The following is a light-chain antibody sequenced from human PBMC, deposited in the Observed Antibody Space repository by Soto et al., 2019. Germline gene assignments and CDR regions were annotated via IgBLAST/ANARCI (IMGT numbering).Light chain of an antibody. CDR2: DAS. CDR1: QDISNY. V-gene: IGKV1-33*01. J-gene: IGKJ4*01. Sequence: DIQMTQSPSSLSASVGDRVTITCQASQDISNYVNWYQQKPGKAPKLRIYDASNLETGVPSRFSGSGSGTDFTVTISSLQPEDIATYYCQQYDNLPLTFGGGTKVEIK. CDR3: QQYDNLPLT.